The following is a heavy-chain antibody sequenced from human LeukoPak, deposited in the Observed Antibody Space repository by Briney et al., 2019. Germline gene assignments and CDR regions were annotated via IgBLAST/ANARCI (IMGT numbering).Heavy chain of an antibody. V-gene: IGHV3-30*02. CDR1: GFTFSSYG. CDR3: AKDTLYDTWAYFDN. J-gene: IGHJ4*02. D-gene: IGHD3-22*01. Sequence: GGSLRLSCAASGFTFSSYGMHWVRQAPGKGLEWVTFTRYDGSTTFYADSVKGRFTISRDNSKNTLFLQMNSLRDDDTAVYYCAKDTLYDTWAYFDNWGQGTLVTVSS. CDR2: TRYDGSTT.